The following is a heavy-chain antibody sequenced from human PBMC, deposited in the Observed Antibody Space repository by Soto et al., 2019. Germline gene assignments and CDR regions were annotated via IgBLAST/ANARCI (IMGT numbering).Heavy chain of an antibody. CDR2: IKQDGSEK. CDR1: GFTFSSYW. D-gene: IGHD5-12*01. V-gene: IGHV3-7*04. Sequence: EVQLVESGGGSVQPGGSLRLSCAASGFTFSSYWMSWVRQAPGKGLEWVANIKQDGSEKYYVDSVKGRFTISRDNAKNSLYLQMNSRRAEDTAVYYCAGGVRGLVATIWDAFDIWGQGTMVTVAS. CDR3: AGGVRGLVATIWDAFDI. J-gene: IGHJ3*02.